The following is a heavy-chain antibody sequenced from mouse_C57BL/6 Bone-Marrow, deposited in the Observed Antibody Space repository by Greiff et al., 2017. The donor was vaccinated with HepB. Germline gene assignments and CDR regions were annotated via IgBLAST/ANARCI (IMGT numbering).Heavy chain of an antibody. J-gene: IGHJ3*01. CDR3: AREGWLLPWFAY. CDR1: GYTFTSYW. CDR2: IYPSDSET. D-gene: IGHD2-3*01. Sequence: VQLQQSGAELVRPGSSVKLSCKASGYTFTSYWMDWVKQRPGQGLEWIGNIYPSDSETHYNQKFKDKATLTVDKSSSTAYMQLSSLTSEDSAVYYCAREGWLLPWFAYWGQGTLVTVSA. V-gene: IGHV1-61*01.